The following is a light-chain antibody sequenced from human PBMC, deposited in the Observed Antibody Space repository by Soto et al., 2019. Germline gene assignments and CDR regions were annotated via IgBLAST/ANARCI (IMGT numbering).Light chain of an antibody. J-gene: IGLJ1*01. Sequence: QSALTQPASVSGSPGQSITISCNGTSSDVGGYNYVSWYQQHPGKAPKLMIYDVSNRPSGASNRFSGSKSGNTASLTISGLQAEDEADYYCSSYTSSSTPYVFGTGTKVTVL. V-gene: IGLV2-14*01. CDR2: DVS. CDR1: SSDVGGYNY. CDR3: SSYTSSSTPYV.